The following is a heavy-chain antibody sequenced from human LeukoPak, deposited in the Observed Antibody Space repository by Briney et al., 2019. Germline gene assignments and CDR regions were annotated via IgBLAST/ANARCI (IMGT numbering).Heavy chain of an antibody. CDR1: GYGFTGNY. D-gene: IGHD6-6*01. V-gene: IGHV1-2*02. J-gene: IGHJ6*03. CDR2: INPNSGGT. CDR3: ARVTGPIAARRDYYYMDV. Sequence: ASVNVSCTASGYGFTGNYMHWGRLAPGQGIERMGWINPNSGGTNYAQKFQGRVTMTRDTSTSTAYMELSRLRSEDTAVYYCARVTGPIAARRDYYYMDVWGKGTTVTVSS.